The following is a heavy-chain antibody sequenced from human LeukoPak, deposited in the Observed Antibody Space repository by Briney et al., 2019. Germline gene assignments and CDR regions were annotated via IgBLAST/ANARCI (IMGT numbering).Heavy chain of an antibody. CDR2: INQDESEK. J-gene: IGHJ3*01. V-gene: IGHV3-7*01. D-gene: IGHD6-19*01. CDR1: GFIFSRYW. CDR3: ARYGNGAWLAHYAFDV. Sequence: GGSLRLSCATSGFIFSRYWMNWVRQAPGKGLEWVANINQDESEKNYVDSVKGRFTISRDNAKNSLDLQMNSLRAEDTAVYYCARYGNGAWLAHYAFDVWGQGTLVTVSS.